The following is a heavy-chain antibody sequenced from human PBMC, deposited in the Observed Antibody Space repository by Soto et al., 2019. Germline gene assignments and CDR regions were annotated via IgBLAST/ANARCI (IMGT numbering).Heavy chain of an antibody. CDR1: GFSFSSSA. CDR2: ISGSGGAT. D-gene: IGHD3-3*01. Sequence: QPVGSLRLSCEASGFSFSSSAMNWVRQAPGKGLEWISVISGSGGATYFADSVKGRFTISRDNSKNTLYLQMNSLRAEDTAVYYCAKATLRVVHPLVFDHWGQGSLVTVSS. CDR3: AKATLRVVHPLVFDH. V-gene: IGHV3-23*01. J-gene: IGHJ4*02.